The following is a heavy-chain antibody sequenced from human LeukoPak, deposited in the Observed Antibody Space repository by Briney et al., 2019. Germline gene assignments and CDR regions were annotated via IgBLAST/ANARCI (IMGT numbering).Heavy chain of an antibody. V-gene: IGHV3-48*01. CDR1: GFTFSSYS. Sequence: GRSLRLSCAASGFTFSSYSMNWVRQAPGKGLEWVSYISSSSGTIYYADSVKGRFTISRDNAKNSLYLQMNSLRAEDTAVYYCASGTIFGVVIMRYWGQGTLVTVSS. D-gene: IGHD3-3*01. CDR2: ISSSSGTI. CDR3: ASGTIFGVVIMRY. J-gene: IGHJ4*02.